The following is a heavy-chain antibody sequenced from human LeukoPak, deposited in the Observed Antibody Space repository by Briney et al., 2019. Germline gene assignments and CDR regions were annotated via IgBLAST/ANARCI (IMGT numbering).Heavy chain of an antibody. CDR2: ISYDGSNK. CDR1: GFTFSSYA. V-gene: IGHV3-30-3*01. J-gene: IGHJ4*02. D-gene: IGHD5-12*01. Sequence: GRSLRLSCAASGFTFSSYAMHWVRQAPGKGLEWVAVISYDGSNKYYADSVKGRFTISRDNSKNTLYLQMNSLRAEDTAVYYCARDLVVATIGIVGYFDYWGQGTLVTVSS. CDR3: ARDLVVATIGIVGYFDY.